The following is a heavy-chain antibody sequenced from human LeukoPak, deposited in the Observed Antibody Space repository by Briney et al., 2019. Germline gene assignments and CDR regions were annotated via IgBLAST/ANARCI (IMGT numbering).Heavy chain of an antibody. J-gene: IGHJ6*02. Sequence: GGSLRLSCAASGFTFSNYWMHWVRQVPGKGLVWVSRINTDESRTNYADSVEGRFTISKDNAKNTLYLQMDSLRADDTAVYYCARGALYYYDSSARYYYYGMDVWGQGTTVTVSS. CDR1: GFTFSNYW. V-gene: IGHV3-74*01. CDR3: ARGALYYYDSSARYYYYGMDV. CDR2: INTDESRT. D-gene: IGHD3-22*01.